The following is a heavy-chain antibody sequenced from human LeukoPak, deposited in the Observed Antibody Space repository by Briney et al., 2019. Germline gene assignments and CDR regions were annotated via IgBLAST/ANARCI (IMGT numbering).Heavy chain of an antibody. J-gene: IGHJ3*02. CDR3: ARDMRWEVEGRAFDI. CDR1: GFTFSTYW. D-gene: IGHD1-26*01. CDR2: IKEDGSEK. V-gene: IGHV3-7*01. Sequence: GGSLRLSCAASGFTFSTYWMSWVRQAPGKGLEWVANIKEDGSEKYYVDSVKGRFTISRDNAKNSLYLQMNSLRAEDTAVYYCARDMRWEVEGRAFDIGGQGTMVTVSS.